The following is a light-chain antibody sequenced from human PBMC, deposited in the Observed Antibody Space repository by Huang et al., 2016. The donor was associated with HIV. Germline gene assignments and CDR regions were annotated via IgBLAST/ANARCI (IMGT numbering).Light chain of an antibody. J-gene: IGKJ1*01. Sequence: DIQVTQSPSTLSAFVGDRVNITCRTSQRISTWLAWYQQRPGKAPNLLISKASNLETWVPSRFSGNGTGTEITLTINCLQPDDLATYYCQHQWTFGQGTKVEIK. CDR2: KAS. CDR1: QRISTW. CDR3: QHQWT. V-gene: IGKV1-5*03.